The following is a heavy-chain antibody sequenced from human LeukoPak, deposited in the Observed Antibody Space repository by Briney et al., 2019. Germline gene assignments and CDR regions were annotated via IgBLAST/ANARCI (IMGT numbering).Heavy chain of an antibody. CDR1: GFNFNTYN. V-gene: IGHV3-74*01. J-gene: IGHJ4*02. Sequence: PGGSLRLSCGVSGFNFNTYNMNWVRQAPGKGLVWVSRINSDGSSTIYADSVKGRFTISRDNAKNTLYLQMNSLRADDTAVYYCARGGVYSTSAVDYWGQGTLVTVSS. CDR3: ARGGVYSTSAVDY. CDR2: INSDGSST. D-gene: IGHD6-6*01.